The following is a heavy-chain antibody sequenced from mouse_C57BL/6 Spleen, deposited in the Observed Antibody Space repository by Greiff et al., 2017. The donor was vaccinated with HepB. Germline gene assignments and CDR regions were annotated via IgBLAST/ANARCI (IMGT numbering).Heavy chain of an antibody. J-gene: IGHJ2*01. CDR3: ARRGYGSSFDD. Sequence: QVQLQQPGAELVKPGASVKLSCKASGYTFTSYWMHWVKQRPGQGLEWIGMIHPNSGSTNYNEKFKSKATLTVDKSSSTADMQLSSLTSEDSAVYYCARRGYGSSFDDWGQGTTLTVSS. CDR1: GYTFTSYW. CDR2: IHPNSGST. D-gene: IGHD1-1*01. V-gene: IGHV1-64*01.